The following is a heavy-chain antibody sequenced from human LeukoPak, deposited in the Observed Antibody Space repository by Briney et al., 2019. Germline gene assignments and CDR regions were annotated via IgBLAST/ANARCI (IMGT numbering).Heavy chain of an antibody. V-gene: IGHV4-31*03. D-gene: IGHD3-3*01. CDR1: GGSISSGGYY. Sequence: SETLSLTCTVSGGSISSGGYYWSWIRQHPGKGLEWIGYIYYSGSTYCNPSLKSRVTISVDTSKNQFSLKLSSVTAADTAVYYCARSLYYDFWSGYSAPYYYYGMDVWGQGTTVTVSS. J-gene: IGHJ6*02. CDR2: IYYSGST. CDR3: ARSLYYDFWSGYSAPYYYYGMDV.